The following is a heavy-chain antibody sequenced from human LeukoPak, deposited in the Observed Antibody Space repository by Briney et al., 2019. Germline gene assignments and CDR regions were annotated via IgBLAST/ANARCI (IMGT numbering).Heavy chain of an antibody. V-gene: IGHV3-21*01. J-gene: IGHJ4*02. CDR2: ISSSSSYI. D-gene: IGHD4-23*01. Sequence: GGSLRLACAASGFTFSSYSMNWVRQAPGKGLEWVSSISSSSSYIYYADSVKGRFTISRDNAKNSLYLQMNSLRAEDMAVYYRARDSGRWFIDYWGQGTLVTVSS. CDR1: GFTFSSYS. CDR3: ARDSGRWFIDY.